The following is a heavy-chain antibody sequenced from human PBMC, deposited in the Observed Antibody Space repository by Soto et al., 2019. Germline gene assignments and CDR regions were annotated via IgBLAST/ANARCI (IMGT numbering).Heavy chain of an antibody. V-gene: IGHV4-61*01. CDR2: IYYSGST. CDR1: GGSVSSDNYY. J-gene: IGHJ4*02. Sequence: SETLSLTCTVSGGSVSSDNYYWSWIRQPPGEGLEWIGYIYYSGSTNYNPSLKSRVTISVDTPKNQFSLKLSSVTAADTAVYYCARGATFDYWGQGTLGTVSS. D-gene: IGHD2-15*01. CDR3: ARGATFDY.